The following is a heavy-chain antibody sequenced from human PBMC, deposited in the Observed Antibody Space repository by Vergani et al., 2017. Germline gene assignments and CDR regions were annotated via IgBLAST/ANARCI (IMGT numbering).Heavy chain of an antibody. CDR2: ISSSSSYI. D-gene: IGHD4-17*01. J-gene: IGHJ4*02. Sequence: EVQLVESGGGLVKPGGSLRLSCAASGFTFSSYSMNWVRQAPGKGLEWVSSISSSSSYIYYADSVKGRFTISRDNAKNSLYLQMNSLRAEDTAVYYCARVTDYGDXLNYWGQGTLVTVSS. V-gene: IGHV3-21*01. CDR3: ARVTDYGDXLNY. CDR1: GFTFSSYS.